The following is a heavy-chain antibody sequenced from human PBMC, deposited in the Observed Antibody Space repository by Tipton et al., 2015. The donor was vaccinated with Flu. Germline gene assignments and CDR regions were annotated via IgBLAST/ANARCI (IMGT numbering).Heavy chain of an antibody. CDR2: IYYSGST. CDR1: GGSISSYY. D-gene: IGHD4-17*01. CDR3: ARTVRPTTVTTFDY. J-gene: IGHJ4*02. Sequence: TLSLTCTVSGGSISSYYWSWIRQPPGKGLEWIGYIYYSGSTNYNPSLKSRVTISVDTSKNQFSLKLSSVTAADTAVYYCARTVRPTTVTTFDYWGQGPLVTVSS. V-gene: IGHV4-59*01.